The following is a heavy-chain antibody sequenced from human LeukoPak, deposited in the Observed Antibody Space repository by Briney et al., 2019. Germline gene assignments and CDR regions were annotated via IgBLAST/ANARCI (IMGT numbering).Heavy chain of an antibody. D-gene: IGHD1-1*01. J-gene: IGHJ6*02. CDR1: GFTFSSYA. V-gene: IGHV3-23*01. CDR3: AKDQAQHYYCGMDV. Sequence: GGSLRLSCAASGFTFSSYAMSWVRQAPGKGLEWVSAISGSGGSTYYADSVKGRFTISRDNSKNTLYLQMNSLRAEDTAVYYCAKDQAQHYYCGMDVWGQGTTVTVS. CDR2: ISGSGGST.